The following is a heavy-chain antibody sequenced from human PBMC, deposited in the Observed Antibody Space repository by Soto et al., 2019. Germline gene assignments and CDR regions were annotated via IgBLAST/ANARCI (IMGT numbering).Heavy chain of an antibody. CDR2: IYYSGSP. Sequence: QLQLQESGPGLVKPSETLSLTCTVFGGSISSSSYYWGWIRQPPGKGLEWIGSIYYSGSPYYNPSLKSRVTISVDRSKNQFSLKPSSVPAADTDVYYCARPVPNEHVIGSDIFWRGYIYFDYWGQGTLVTVSS. D-gene: IGHD3-3*01. J-gene: IGHJ4*02. V-gene: IGHV4-39*01. CDR1: GGSISSSSYY. CDR3: ARPVPNEHVIGSDIFWRGYIYFDY.